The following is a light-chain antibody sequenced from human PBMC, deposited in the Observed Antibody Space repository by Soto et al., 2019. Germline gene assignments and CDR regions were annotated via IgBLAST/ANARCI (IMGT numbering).Light chain of an antibody. Sequence: QSALTQPASVSGSPGQSITISCTGTGSDVGAYNYVSWYQQHPDKAPKLMIYDVSDRPSGVSNRFSGSKSGNTASLTISGLQAEDEADYYCTSFTSSSTLYVVGAGTKLTVL. CDR1: GSDVGAYNY. J-gene: IGLJ1*01. CDR2: DVS. V-gene: IGLV2-14*01. CDR3: TSFTSSSTLYV.